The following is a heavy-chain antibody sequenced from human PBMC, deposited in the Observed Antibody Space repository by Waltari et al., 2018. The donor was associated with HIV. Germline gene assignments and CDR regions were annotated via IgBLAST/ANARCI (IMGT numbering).Heavy chain of an antibody. CDR2: ISWNSGSI. V-gene: IGHV3-9*01. Sequence: EVQLVESGGGLVQPGRCLRLSCAASGFTFDDYDMHWGRQAPGKGLGGVAGISWNSGSIGFADSVNGRFTISRDNAKNSLYLQMNSLRAEDTALYYCAKDRLVATTGGFDYWGQGTLVTVSS. J-gene: IGHJ4*02. CDR3: AKDRLVATTGGFDY. CDR1: GFTFDDYD. D-gene: IGHD5-12*01.